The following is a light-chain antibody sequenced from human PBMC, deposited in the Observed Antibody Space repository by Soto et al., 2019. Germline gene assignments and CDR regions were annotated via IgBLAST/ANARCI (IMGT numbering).Light chain of an antibody. CDR3: QQCLTTPRT. J-gene: IGKJ1*01. Sequence: DIQMTQFPSSLSASVGDRVTITCRASQTISTCLNWYQQKAGTAPKLLIYGASDLESGIPSRFSGSGSGTYFTLTSSSLQPEEFAIYYCQQCLTTPRTFGQGTRVEI. CDR1: QTISTC. V-gene: IGKV1-39*01. CDR2: GAS.